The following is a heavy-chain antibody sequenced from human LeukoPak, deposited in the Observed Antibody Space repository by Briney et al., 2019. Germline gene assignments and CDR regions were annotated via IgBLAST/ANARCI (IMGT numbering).Heavy chain of an antibody. J-gene: IGHJ4*02. V-gene: IGHV4-59*11. CDR2: IYYSGST. D-gene: IGHD4-11*01. CDR3: ASYSNYEDY. Sequence: SETLSLTCTVSGGSISSHYWSWIRQPPGKGLEWIGYIYYSGSTNYNPSLKSRVTISVDTSKNRFSLKLSSVTAADTAVYYCASYSNYEDYWGQGTLVTVSS. CDR1: GGSISSHY.